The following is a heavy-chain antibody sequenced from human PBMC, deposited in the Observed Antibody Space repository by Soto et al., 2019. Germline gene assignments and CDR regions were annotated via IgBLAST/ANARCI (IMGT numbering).Heavy chain of an antibody. Sequence: QVQLVQSGAEVKKPGASVKVSCKASGYTFTSYDINWVRQATGQGLEWMGWMNPNSGNTGYAQKFQGRVTMTRNTSIITAYMALSSLRSEDTAVYYCARAVGYCSSTRCYHGSYYYGMDVWGQGTTVTVSS. V-gene: IGHV1-8*01. J-gene: IGHJ6*02. CDR3: ARAVGYCSSTRCYHGSYYYGMDV. CDR2: MNPNSGNT. D-gene: IGHD2-2*01. CDR1: GYTFTSYD.